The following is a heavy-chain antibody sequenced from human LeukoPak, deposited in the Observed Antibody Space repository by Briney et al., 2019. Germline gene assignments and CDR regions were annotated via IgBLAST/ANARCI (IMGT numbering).Heavy chain of an antibody. Sequence: ASVKVSCKASGYTFTSYGISWMRQAPGQGLEWMGWISAYNGNTNYAQKLQGRVTMTTDTSTSTAYMELRSLRSDDTAVYYCARGAHCSGGSCYTRGFDYWGQGTLVTVSS. D-gene: IGHD2-15*01. CDR3: ARGAHCSGGSCYTRGFDY. CDR2: ISAYNGNT. V-gene: IGHV1-18*01. CDR1: GYTFTSYG. J-gene: IGHJ4*02.